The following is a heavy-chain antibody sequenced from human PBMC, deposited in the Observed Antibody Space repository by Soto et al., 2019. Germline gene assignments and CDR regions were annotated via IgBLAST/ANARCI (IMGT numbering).Heavy chain of an antibody. V-gene: IGHV4-59*08. J-gene: IGHJ4*02. D-gene: IGHD2-15*01. Sequence: PSETLSLTCTVSSGSISSDYSIWIRHPPGKGLEWIGHIHYSGSTNYNPSLKSRVTIAVDTSKNHSSLKLSSVTAADSAVYYGARHLAGRVSGQGYWGEGPLVTDAS. CDR2: IHYSGST. CDR1: SGSISSDY. CDR3: ARHLAGRVSGQGY.